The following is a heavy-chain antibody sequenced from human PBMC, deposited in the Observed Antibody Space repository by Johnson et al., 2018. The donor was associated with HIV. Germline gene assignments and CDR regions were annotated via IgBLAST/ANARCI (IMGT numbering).Heavy chain of an antibody. Sequence: QVQLVESGGGLVKPGGSLRLSCAASGFTFSDYYMSWIRQAPGKGLEGISYISSSGDTTHYAASVKARFTISRDDARNTLYLQMNSLRAEDTAVYYCARGGVIHDAFDIWGQGTMVTLSS. D-gene: IGHD3-3*01. V-gene: IGHV3-11*04. CDR3: ARGGVIHDAFDI. CDR1: GFTFSDYY. J-gene: IGHJ3*02. CDR2: ISSSGDTT.